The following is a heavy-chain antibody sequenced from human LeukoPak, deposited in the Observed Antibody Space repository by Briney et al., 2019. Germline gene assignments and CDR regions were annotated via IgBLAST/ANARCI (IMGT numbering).Heavy chain of an antibody. J-gene: IGHJ6*02. CDR1: GGTFSSYA. V-gene: IGHV1-69*13. CDR3: ARVGGATVTTSHYYYGMDD. Sequence: ASVKVSCKASGGTFSSYAISWVRQAPGQGLEWMGGIIPIFGTANYAQKFQGRVTITADESTSTAYMELSSLRSEDTAVYYCARVGGATVTTSHYYYGMDDWGQGTTVTVSS. D-gene: IGHD4-17*01. CDR2: IIPIFGTA.